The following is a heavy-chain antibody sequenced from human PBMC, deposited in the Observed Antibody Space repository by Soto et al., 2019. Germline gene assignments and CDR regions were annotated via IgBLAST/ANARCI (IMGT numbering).Heavy chain of an antibody. Sequence: GGSLRLSCAASGFTFSSYAMHWVRQAPGKGLEWVAVISYDGSNKYYADSVKGRFTISRDNSKNTLYLQMNSLRAEDTAVYYCARDLTVVVPAAIDYYYGMDVWGQGTTVTVSS. CDR2: ISYDGSNK. V-gene: IGHV3-30-3*01. J-gene: IGHJ6*02. CDR3: ARDLTVVVPAAIDYYYGMDV. D-gene: IGHD2-2*01. CDR1: GFTFSSYA.